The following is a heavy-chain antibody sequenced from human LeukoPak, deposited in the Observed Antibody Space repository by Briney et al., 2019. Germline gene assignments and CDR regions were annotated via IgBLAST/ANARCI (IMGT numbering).Heavy chain of an antibody. J-gene: IGHJ3*02. CDR3: GRVQHQLVLYDAFDI. CDR1: GFTFSSYA. D-gene: IGHD6-13*01. CDR2: ISYDGSNK. Sequence: GALRLSCAASGFTFSSYAMHWGRQAPGKGLEWVAVISYDGSNKYNADSVKGRFTISRDNSKNTLYLQMNSLRAEDTAEYYCGRVQHQLVLYDAFDIWGQGTMVTVSS. V-gene: IGHV3-30*04.